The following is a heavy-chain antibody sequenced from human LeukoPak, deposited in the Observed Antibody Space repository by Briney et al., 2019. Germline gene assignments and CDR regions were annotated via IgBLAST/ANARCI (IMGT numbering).Heavy chain of an antibody. CDR2: VYYSGNT. CDR3: AREGLAARRGAFDI. J-gene: IGHJ3*02. D-gene: IGHD6-6*01. V-gene: IGHV4-59*11. Sequence: SETLSLTCSVSGGSISSHFWTWIRQPLGKGLEWIGYVYYSGNTNYNPSLRSRVTISIDTSKNQFSLNLKSVTAADTAIYYCAREGLAARRGAFDIWGQGTVVSVSS. CDR1: GGSISSHF.